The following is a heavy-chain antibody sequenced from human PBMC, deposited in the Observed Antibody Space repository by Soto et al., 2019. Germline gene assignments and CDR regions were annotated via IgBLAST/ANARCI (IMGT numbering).Heavy chain of an antibody. CDR1: GYTFTTFG. Sequence: QVQLVQSGAEVKKPGASVKVSCRASGYTFTTFGVTWVRRAPGQGLEWMGWISAYTDTPNYAQQFQGRVTTTIDTSTSTAYMDLRSLTSDDTAVYYCARVIPGVEAWFDPWGQGTLVTASA. J-gene: IGHJ5*02. D-gene: IGHD2-2*01. V-gene: IGHV1-18*01. CDR2: ISAYTDTP. CDR3: ARVIPGVEAWFDP.